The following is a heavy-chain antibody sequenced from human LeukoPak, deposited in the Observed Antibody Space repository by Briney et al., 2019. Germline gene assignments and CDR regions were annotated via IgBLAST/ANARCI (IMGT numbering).Heavy chain of an antibody. CDR2: IYYSGST. CDR1: GGSISSHY. V-gene: IGHV4-59*11. CDR3: AIAIFGVARFDY. Sequence: PSETLSLTCTVSGGSISSHYWSWIRQPPGKGLEWIGYIYYSGSTNYNPSLKSRVTISVDTSKNQFSLKLSSVTAADTAVYYCAIAIFGVARFDYWGQGTLVTVSS. D-gene: IGHD3-3*01. J-gene: IGHJ4*02.